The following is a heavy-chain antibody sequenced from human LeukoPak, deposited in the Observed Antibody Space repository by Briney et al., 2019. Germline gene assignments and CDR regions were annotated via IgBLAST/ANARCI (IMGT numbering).Heavy chain of an antibody. J-gene: IGHJ6*03. CDR2: IIPIFGTA. Sequence: SVKVSCKASGGTFSSYAIIWVRQAPGQGLEWMGGIIPIFGTANYAQKFQGRVTITTDESTSTAYMELSSLRSEDTAVYYCARAWYNWGDYYYYYMDVWGKGTTVTVSS. CDR1: GGTFSSYA. CDR3: ARAWYNWGDYYYYYMDV. D-gene: IGHD1-20*01. V-gene: IGHV1-69*05.